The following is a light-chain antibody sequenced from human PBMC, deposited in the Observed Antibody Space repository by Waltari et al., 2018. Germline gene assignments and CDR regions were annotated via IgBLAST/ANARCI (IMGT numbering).Light chain of an antibody. V-gene: IGKV1-39*01. CDR1: QSISSY. J-gene: IGKJ5*01. CDR3: QQSYSTPIT. Sequence: DIQMTQSPSSLSASVGDRVTITCRASQSISSYLNWYQQKPGKAPKLLIYAASSLQSGVPSRFSVSGSGTDFTLTISSLQPEDFATYYCQQSYSTPITFGQGTRLEIK. CDR2: AAS.